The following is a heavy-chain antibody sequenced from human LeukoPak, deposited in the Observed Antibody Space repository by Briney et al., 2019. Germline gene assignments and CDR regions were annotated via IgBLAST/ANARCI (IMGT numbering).Heavy chain of an antibody. D-gene: IGHD3-22*01. J-gene: IGHJ3*02. V-gene: IGHV4-59*01. CDR3: ARDRRIVVGGDHDAFDI. Sequence: SETLSLTCTVSGGSISSYYWSWIRQPPGKGLEWIGFIFYSGTTNYNPSLKSRVTISVDTSKNQFSLKLSSVTAADTAVYYCARDRRIVVGGDHDAFDIWGQGTMVTVSS. CDR1: GGSISSYY. CDR2: IFYSGTT.